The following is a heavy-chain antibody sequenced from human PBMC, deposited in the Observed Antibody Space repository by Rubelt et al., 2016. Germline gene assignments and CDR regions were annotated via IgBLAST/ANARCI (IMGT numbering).Heavy chain of an antibody. CDR1: GGSFSDSF. D-gene: IGHD4-23*01. V-gene: IGHV4-34*01. CDR3: VETKSTTVVVGSIGY. CDR2: INHDGEP. J-gene: IGHJ4*02. Sequence: QVQLQQWGAGLLKPSETLSLTCAVNGGSFSDSFFNWIRQPPGRGLEWIGEINHDGEPQYNPSLKSRLTISIDTSKSQFSLTLTSLTVADTSVYVCVETKSTTVVVGSIGYWGPGTLVTVSA.